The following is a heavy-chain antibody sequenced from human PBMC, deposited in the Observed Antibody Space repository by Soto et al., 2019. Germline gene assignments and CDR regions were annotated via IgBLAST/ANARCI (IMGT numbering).Heavy chain of an antibody. CDR2: TYYRSKWYN. V-gene: IGHV6-1*01. J-gene: IGHJ6*02. D-gene: IGHD4-17*01. CDR3: ARDGNHYGDYVWLSYGMDV. Sequence: SQTLSLTCAISGDSVSSNSAAWNWIRQSPSRGLERLGRTYYRSKWYNDYAVSVKSRITINPDTSKNQFSLQLNSVTPEDTAVYYCARDGNHYGDYVWLSYGMDVWGQGTTVTVSS. CDR1: GDSVSSNSAA.